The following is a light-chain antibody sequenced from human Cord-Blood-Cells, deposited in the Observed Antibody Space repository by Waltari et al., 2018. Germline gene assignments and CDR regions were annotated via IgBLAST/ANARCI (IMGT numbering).Light chain of an antibody. CDR1: QSVLYSSNNKNY. CDR3: QQYYSTPPT. CDR2: WAS. Sequence: DIVMTQSPDSLAVSLGERATINCQSSQSVLYSSNNKNYLAWYQQKPGQPPKLLIYWASTRESGVPDRFSGSGSGTDFTLTISSLQAEDVAVYYCQQYYSTPPTFGQGTKVESK. J-gene: IGKJ1*01. V-gene: IGKV4-1*01.